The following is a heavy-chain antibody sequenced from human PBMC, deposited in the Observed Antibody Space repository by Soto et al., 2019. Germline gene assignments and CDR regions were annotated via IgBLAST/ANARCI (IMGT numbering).Heavy chain of an antibody. Sequence: SETLSLTSTVSGGYISSYYWSWIRQPPGKGLEWIGYIYYSGSTNYNPSLKSRVTISVDTSKNQFSLKLSSVTAADTAVYYCARVPGYSSGWGTEWFDPWGQGTLVTVSS. CDR3: ARVPGYSSGWGTEWFDP. CDR2: IYYSGST. J-gene: IGHJ5*02. D-gene: IGHD6-19*01. CDR1: GGYISSYY. V-gene: IGHV4-59*01.